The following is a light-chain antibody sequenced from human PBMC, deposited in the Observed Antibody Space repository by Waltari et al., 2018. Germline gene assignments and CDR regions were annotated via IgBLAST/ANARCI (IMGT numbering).Light chain of an antibody. CDR2: CAS. CDR1: QRVSSN. J-gene: IGKJ1*01. CDR3: QQYNNWPPRGT. V-gene: IGKV3-15*01. Sequence: EIVMTQSPATLPVSPGERANISCRDSQRVSSNLAWYQQKTGQPPRLLIYCASTRATGIPARFSGSGSGTEFTLTISSMQSEDFAVYYCQQYNNWPPRGTFGQGTKVEIK.